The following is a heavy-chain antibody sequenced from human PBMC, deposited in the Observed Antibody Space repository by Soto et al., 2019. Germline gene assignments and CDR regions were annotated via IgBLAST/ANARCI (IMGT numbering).Heavy chain of an antibody. J-gene: IGHJ4*02. CDR1: GFSVSNNH. D-gene: IGHD2-15*01. Sequence: GGSLRLSSAASGFSVSNNHMSWVRQAPGKGLEWVSLIHIGGNTYYTDAVKGRFTISRDYSKNTLFLQMNNLRAEDTALYYCARDGSGPFGYWGQGTQVTVSS. CDR3: ARDGSGPFGY. V-gene: IGHV3-53*01. CDR2: IHIGGNT.